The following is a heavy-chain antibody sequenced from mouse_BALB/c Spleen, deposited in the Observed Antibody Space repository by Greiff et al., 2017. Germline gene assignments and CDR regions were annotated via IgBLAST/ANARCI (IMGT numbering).Heavy chain of an antibody. Sequence: EVQLQQPGSELVRPGASVKLSCKASGYTFTSYYMHWVKQRPEQGLEWIGWIDPENGDTEYAPKFQGKATMTGDTSSNTAYLQLSSLTSEDTAVYYCTDGSWFAYWGQGTLVTVSA. J-gene: IGHJ3*01. V-gene: IGHV14-4*02. CDR1: GYTFTSYY. CDR3: TDGSWFAY. D-gene: IGHD2-2*01. CDR2: IDPENGDT.